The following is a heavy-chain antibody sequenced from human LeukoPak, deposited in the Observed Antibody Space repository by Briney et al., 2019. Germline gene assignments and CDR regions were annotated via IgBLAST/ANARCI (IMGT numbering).Heavy chain of an antibody. CDR1: GFTFSSYW. CDR3: ARDRWDTTMYYFDY. D-gene: IGHD5-24*01. Sequence: GGSLRLSCAASGFTFSSYWMHWVRQAPGKGLVWVSRINSDGTRTTYADSVKGRFTISRDNAKNTLYLQMNSLSAEDTAVYYCARDRWDTTMYYFDYWGQEILVTVSS. V-gene: IGHV3-74*01. J-gene: IGHJ4*02. CDR2: INSDGTRT.